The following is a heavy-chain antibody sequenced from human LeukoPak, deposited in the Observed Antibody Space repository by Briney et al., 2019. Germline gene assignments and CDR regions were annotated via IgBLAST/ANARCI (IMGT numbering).Heavy chain of an antibody. V-gene: IGHV3-7*01. J-gene: IGHJ4*02. CDR2: IKYDGSEK. CDR1: GFTFSNYW. Sequence: GGSLRLSCAASGFTFSNYWMTWFRQTPGKDLEWVGNIKYDGSEKYYVDSVKGRFTISRDNAKNSLYLHMNSLRVEDTAIYYCARDYVWGSSESDYWGQGTLVTVSS. D-gene: IGHD7-27*01. CDR3: ARDYVWGSSESDY.